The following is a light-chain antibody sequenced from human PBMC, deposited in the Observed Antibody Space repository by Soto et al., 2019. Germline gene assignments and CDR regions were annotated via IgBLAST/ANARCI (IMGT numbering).Light chain of an antibody. CDR1: QVINSF. Sequence: AIQLTQSPSSLSGSVGDRVTITCRASQVINSFLAWYQQKPGKSPKLLIYAASSLQTGVPSRFSGSGSATDFTLTINSLQPEDFATYYCQQYNSYSPTFGQGTKVDIK. J-gene: IGKJ1*01. V-gene: IGKV1-13*02. CDR2: AAS. CDR3: QQYNSYSPT.